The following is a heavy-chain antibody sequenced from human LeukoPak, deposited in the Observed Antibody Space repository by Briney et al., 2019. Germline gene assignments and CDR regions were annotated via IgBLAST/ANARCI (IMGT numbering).Heavy chain of an antibody. CDR1: GYTFTSYD. V-gene: IGHV1-8*01. CDR3: ARGGSCRPKLLWFGGRKKGCYYMDV. Sequence: ASVKVSCKASGYTFTSYDINWVRQATGQGLEWMGWMNPNSGNTGYAQKFQGRVTMTRNTSISTAYMELSSLRSEDTAVYYCARGGSCRPKLLWFGGRKKGCYYMDVWGKGTTVTISS. D-gene: IGHD3-10*01. CDR2: MNPNSGNT. J-gene: IGHJ6*03.